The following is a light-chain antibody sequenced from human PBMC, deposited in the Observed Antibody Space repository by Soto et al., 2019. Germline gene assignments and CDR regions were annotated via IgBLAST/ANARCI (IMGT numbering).Light chain of an antibody. V-gene: IGKV4-1*01. CDR3: LQYYSSPYT. CDR2: WAS. CDR1: QSVLYTSNNKNY. Sequence: DIVMTQSPDSLAVSLGERATINCKSSQSVLYTSNNKNYLAWYQQKPGQPPKLLIYWASTRESGVPDRFSGSGSGTDFSLTISSLQAEDVALYYCLQYYSSPYTFGQGTKLETK. J-gene: IGKJ2*01.